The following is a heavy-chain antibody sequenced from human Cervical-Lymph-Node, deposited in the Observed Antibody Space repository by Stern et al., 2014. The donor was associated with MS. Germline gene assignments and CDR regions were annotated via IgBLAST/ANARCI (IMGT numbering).Heavy chain of an antibody. D-gene: IGHD2-15*01. J-gene: IGHJ6*02. CDR3: GVVVVAAKYYYGMDV. Sequence: VQLVQSGAEVKKPGSSVKVSCKASGGTFSSYAISWVRQAPGQGLEWMGGVIPLFGTANYAQKFQGRVTITADESTSTAYMELSSLRSEDTAVYYCGVVVVAAKYYYGMDVWGQGTTVTVSS. CDR1: GGTFSSYA. V-gene: IGHV1-69*01. CDR2: VIPLFGTA.